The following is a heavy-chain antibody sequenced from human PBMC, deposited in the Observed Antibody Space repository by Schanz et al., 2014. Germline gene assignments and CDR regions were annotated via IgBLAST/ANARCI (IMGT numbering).Heavy chain of an antibody. CDR2: IGGSDGNT. D-gene: IGHD3-22*01. CDR1: GGTFSTYT. J-gene: IGHJ5*02. V-gene: IGHV1-69*08. Sequence: QVQLVQSGAEVKKPGSSVKVSCKASGGTFSTYTISWVRQAPGQGLEWMGWIGGSDGNTNFAQKFQGRVTITADKSTFTAYMELSSLRSEATAVYYCAREVGLYDRGWFDPWGQGTLVTVSS. CDR3: AREVGLYDRGWFDP.